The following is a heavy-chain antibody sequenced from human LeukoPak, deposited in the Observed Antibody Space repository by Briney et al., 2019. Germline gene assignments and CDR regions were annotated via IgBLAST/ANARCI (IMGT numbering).Heavy chain of an antibody. D-gene: IGHD1-26*01. CDR2: IYYSGST. J-gene: IGHJ4*02. Sequence: PSETLSLTCTVSGGSISSYYWSWSRQPPGKGLEWIGYIYYSGSTNYNPSLKSRVTISVDTSKNQFSLKLSSVTAADTAVYYCARDRSPYYFDYWGQGTLVTVSS. CDR3: ARDRSPYYFDY. V-gene: IGHV4-59*01. CDR1: GGSISSYY.